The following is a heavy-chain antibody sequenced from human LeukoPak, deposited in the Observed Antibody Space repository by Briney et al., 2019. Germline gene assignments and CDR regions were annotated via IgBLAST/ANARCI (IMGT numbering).Heavy chain of an antibody. Sequence: RPGKSLRLTCAASGFTFSSYALHWVRQAPGKGLERVAVISYHGSNKYYAASVKGRFTISRDNSKNTLYLQMNSLRAAETAVYYCARSFYGSGAGSFDYWGQGTLVTVSS. CDR1: GFTFSSYA. J-gene: IGHJ4*02. V-gene: IGHV3-30*04. D-gene: IGHD3-10*01. CDR3: ARSFYGSGAGSFDY. CDR2: ISYHGSNK.